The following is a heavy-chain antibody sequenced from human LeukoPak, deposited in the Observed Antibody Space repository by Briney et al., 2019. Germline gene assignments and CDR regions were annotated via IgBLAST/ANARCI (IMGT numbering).Heavy chain of an antibody. CDR1: GFIFSSYA. CDR3: ARGKYSGYVNY. J-gene: IGHJ4*02. CDR2: MSYDGNSK. Sequence: PGRSLRLSCAASGFIFSSYAMHWVRQAPGKGLEWVAVMSYDGNSKYYADSVKGRFTISRDNSKNTLYLQMNSLRAEDTAVYYCARGKYSGYVNYWGQGTLVTVSS. V-gene: IGHV3-30-3*01. D-gene: IGHD5-12*01.